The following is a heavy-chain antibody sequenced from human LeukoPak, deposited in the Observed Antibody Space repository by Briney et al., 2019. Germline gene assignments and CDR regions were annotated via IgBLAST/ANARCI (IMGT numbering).Heavy chain of an antibody. CDR2: ISSSGRNR. V-gene: IGHV3-11*04. D-gene: IGHD3-10*01. Sequence: GGSLRLSCAAAGFTFSDYYMSWLRQAQGKGREWVSYISSSGRNRYYADSVKGRFTISSDNANNSLYLQMNSLRAEDTAVYYCARDSLDRYSGFGELYWGQGTLVTVSS. CDR1: GFTFSDYY. J-gene: IGHJ4*02. CDR3: ARDSLDRYSGFGELY.